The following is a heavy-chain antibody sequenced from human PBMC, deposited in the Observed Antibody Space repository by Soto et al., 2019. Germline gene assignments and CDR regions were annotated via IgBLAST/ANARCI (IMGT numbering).Heavy chain of an antibody. V-gene: IGHV4-39*01. Sequence: PSETLSLTCTVSGGSISSSSYYWGWIRQPPGKGLEWIGSIYYSGSTYCNPSLKSRVTISVDTSKNQFSLKLSSVTAADTAVYYCARHRGPMVRGIISNWFDPWGQGTLVTVSS. CDR3: ARHRGPMVRGIISNWFDP. D-gene: IGHD3-10*01. CDR1: GGSISSSSYY. J-gene: IGHJ5*02. CDR2: IYYSGST.